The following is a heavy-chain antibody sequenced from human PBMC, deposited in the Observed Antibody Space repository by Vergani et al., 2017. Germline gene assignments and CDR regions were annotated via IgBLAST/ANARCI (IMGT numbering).Heavy chain of an antibody. CDR2: INPSGGHT. V-gene: IGHV1-46*03. D-gene: IGHD3-9*01. Sequence: VQVVQSGAEVKKSGASVKVSCKTSGYTFSNYYMHWVRQAPGQGLEWMGIINPSGGHTNYAQKFQGRVTMTRDTSTSTVYMELSSLRSEDTAIYYCARGDYGIVTGYRYWGQGTLVTVSA. J-gene: IGHJ4*02. CDR1: GYTFSNYY. CDR3: ARGDYGIVTGYRY.